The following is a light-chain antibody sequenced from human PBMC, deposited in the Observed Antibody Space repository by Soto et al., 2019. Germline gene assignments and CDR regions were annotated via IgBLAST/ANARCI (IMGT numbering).Light chain of an antibody. CDR3: QQYGSSPPWT. J-gene: IGKJ1*01. Sequence: EIVLTQYHRKLALSRGGVATRCCRTIQIVSNNYLAWYQQKPGQAPRLLIYGASSRATGIPDRFSGSVYRKGSTLTISRPEPEDFAVYYCQQYGSSPPWTFGQGTKVDIK. CDR2: GAS. V-gene: IGKV3-20*01. CDR1: QIVSNNY.